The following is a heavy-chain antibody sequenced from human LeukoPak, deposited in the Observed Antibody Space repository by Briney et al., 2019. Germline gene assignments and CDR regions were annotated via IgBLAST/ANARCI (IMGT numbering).Heavy chain of an antibody. J-gene: IGHJ1*01. CDR3: AKDPTTVTNLEYFQH. D-gene: IGHD4-17*01. V-gene: IGHV3-23*01. CDR2: ISGSGGSP. Sequence: PGGSLRLSCAASGFTFSSYAISWVRQAPGKGLEWDSAISGSGGSPYYADSVKGRFTISRDNSKNTLYLQMNSLRAEDTAVYYCAKDPTTVTNLEYFQHWGQGTLVTVSS. CDR1: GFTFSSYA.